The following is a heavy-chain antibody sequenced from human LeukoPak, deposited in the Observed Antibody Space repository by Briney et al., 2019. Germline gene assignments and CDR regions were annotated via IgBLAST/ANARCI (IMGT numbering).Heavy chain of an antibody. CDR1: GDSVSSNTAA. CDR2: TYYRSKWYY. CDR3: ATSTPSDRYPFDY. Sequence: SQTLSLTCAISGDSVSSNTAAWNWIRQSPSRGLEWLGRTYYRSKWYYDYAVSLKSRITIYPDTSENQFSLQLNSVTPEDTAVYYCATSTPSDRYPFDYWGQGTLVTVSS. D-gene: IGHD6-19*01. J-gene: IGHJ4*02. V-gene: IGHV6-1*01.